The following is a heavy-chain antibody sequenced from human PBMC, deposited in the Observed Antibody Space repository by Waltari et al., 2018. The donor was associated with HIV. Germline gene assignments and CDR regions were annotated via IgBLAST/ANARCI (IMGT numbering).Heavy chain of an antibody. CDR2: ISGSGGST. Sequence: EVQLLESGVGLVQPGGSLSLSCAASGFTFEGYAMTWVRLAPGKGLEWVSGISGSGGSTFYADSVKGRFAISRDNSKNTLYLQMNTLRAEDTAVYYCAKFRGSGSDYWGQGAQVTVSS. V-gene: IGHV3-23*01. D-gene: IGHD3-10*01. CDR1: GFTFEGYA. CDR3: AKFRGSGSDY. J-gene: IGHJ4*02.